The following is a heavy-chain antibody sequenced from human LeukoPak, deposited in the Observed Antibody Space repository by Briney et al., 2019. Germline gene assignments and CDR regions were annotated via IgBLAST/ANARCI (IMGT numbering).Heavy chain of an antibody. CDR1: GGSISSSSYY. D-gene: IGHD3-10*01. V-gene: IGHV4-39*07. CDR2: IYYSGST. Sequence: PSETLSLTCTVSGGSISSSSYYWGWIRQPPGKGLEWIGSIYYSGSTYYNPSLKSRVTISVDTSKNQFSLKLSSVTAADTAVYYCARVGITMVRGVMNWFDPWGQGTLVTVSS. CDR3: ARVGITMVRGVMNWFDP. J-gene: IGHJ5*02.